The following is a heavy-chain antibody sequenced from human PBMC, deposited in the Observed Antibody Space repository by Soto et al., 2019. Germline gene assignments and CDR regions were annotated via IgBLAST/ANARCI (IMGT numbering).Heavy chain of an antibody. CDR2: ISHSGST. J-gene: IGHJ4*02. V-gene: IGHV4-31*03. Sequence: QVQLQASGPGLVKPSQTLSLTCTVSGGSISNAAYYWSWIRQHPGKGLEWIGYISHSGSTYYNPSLKNRVIISVDTSKNQFSLSLTSVTAADTAVYYCAREYTYGSNFFDCWGQGALVTVSS. CDR3: AREYTYGSNFFDC. CDR1: GGSISNAAYY. D-gene: IGHD5-18*01.